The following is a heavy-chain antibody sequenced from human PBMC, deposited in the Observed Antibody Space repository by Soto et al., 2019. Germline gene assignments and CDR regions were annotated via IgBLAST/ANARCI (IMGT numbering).Heavy chain of an antibody. J-gene: IGHJ4*02. Sequence: EVQLVESGGGLVKPGGSLRLSCAASGFTFSSYSMNWVRQAPGKGLEWVSSISVSSSYIYYADSVKGRFSISRDNARNSLYLQMNSLRAEDTAVYYCATDGATMVRGVIVRIYYWGQGTLVTVSS. CDR3: ATDGATMVRGVIVRIYY. D-gene: IGHD3-10*01. CDR1: GFTFSSYS. V-gene: IGHV3-21*02. CDR2: ISVSSSYI.